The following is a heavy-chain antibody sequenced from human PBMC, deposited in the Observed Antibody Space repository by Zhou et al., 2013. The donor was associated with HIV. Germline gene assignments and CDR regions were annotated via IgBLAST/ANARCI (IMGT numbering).Heavy chain of an antibody. CDR2: IIPILGIA. CDR3: ARVDTVTTPGGDPGEGFDY. V-gene: IGHV1-69*04. CDR1: GGTFSSYA. J-gene: IGHJ4*02. Sequence: QVQLVQSGAEVKKPGSSVKVSCKASGGTFSSYAISWVRQAPGQGLEWMGRIIPILGIANYAQKFQGRVTITADKSTSTAYMELSSLRSEDTAVYYCARVDTVTTPGGDPGEGFDYWGQGTLVTVSS. D-gene: IGHD4-4*01.